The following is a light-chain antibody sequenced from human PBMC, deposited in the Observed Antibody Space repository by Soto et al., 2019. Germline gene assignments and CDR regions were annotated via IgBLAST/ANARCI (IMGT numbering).Light chain of an antibody. CDR3: SSYTSTKPLV. J-gene: IGLJ1*01. V-gene: IGLV2-14*01. CDR1: SSDVGGYKY. Sequence: QSALTQPASVSGSPGQSITISCTGTSSDVGGYKYVSWYQQHPGKAPKLMIFEVSNRPSGVSSRFSGSKSGNTASLIISGLQSEDEAEYFCSSYTSTKPLVFGTGTKLTVL. CDR2: EVS.